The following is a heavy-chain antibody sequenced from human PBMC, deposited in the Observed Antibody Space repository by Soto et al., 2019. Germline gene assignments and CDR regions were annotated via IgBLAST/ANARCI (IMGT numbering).Heavy chain of an antibody. V-gene: IGHV3-30*18. CDR1: GFTFSSYG. CDR2: ISYDGSNK. D-gene: IGHD6-19*01. Sequence: QVQLVESGGGVVQPGRSLRLSCAASGFTFSSYGMHWVRQAPGKGLEWVAVISYDGSNKYYADSVKGRFTISRDNSKNTLYLQMNSLRAEDTAVYYCAKDAGVAVAVGMDVWGRGTTVTVSS. CDR3: AKDAGVAVAVGMDV. J-gene: IGHJ6*02.